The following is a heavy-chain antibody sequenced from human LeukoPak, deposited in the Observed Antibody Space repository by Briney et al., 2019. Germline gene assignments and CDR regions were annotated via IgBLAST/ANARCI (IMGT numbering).Heavy chain of an antibody. Sequence: PSETLSLTCTVSGGSISSYYWSWIRQPAGKGLEWTGRIYNSGSTTYNPSLKSRVTMSVDTSKNQFSLKLSSVTAADTAVYYCARHPHSLSLCDAFDIWGQGTMVTVSS. V-gene: IGHV4-4*07. CDR2: IYNSGST. CDR1: GGSISSYY. J-gene: IGHJ3*02. CDR3: ARHPHSLSLCDAFDI.